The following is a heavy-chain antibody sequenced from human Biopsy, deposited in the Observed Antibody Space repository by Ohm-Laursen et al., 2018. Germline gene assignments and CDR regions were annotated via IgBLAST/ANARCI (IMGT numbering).Heavy chain of an antibody. V-gene: IGHV4-39*07. Sequence: GTLSLTCTVSGGSISSNYYYWGWIRQPPGKGLEWIGRIYTSGSSNKNPSLMSRVTMSVDTSKNQFSLRLSSVTAADTAVYYCALGGGSYVNFDYWGQGTLVTVSS. D-gene: IGHD1-26*01. CDR1: GGSISSNYYY. J-gene: IGHJ4*02. CDR2: IYTSGSS. CDR3: ALGGGSYVNFDY.